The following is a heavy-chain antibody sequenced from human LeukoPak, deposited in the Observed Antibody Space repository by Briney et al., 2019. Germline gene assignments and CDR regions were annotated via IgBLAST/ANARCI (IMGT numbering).Heavy chain of an antibody. CDR1: GYTFTSYG. CDR2: INPNSGGT. CDR3: ASGVDGFLDY. Sequence: ASVKVSCKASGYTFTSYGISWVRQARGQGLEWMGWINPNSGGTNYAQKFQGRVTMTRDTSISTAYMELSRLRSDDTAVYYCASGVDGFLDYWGQGTLVTVSS. D-gene: IGHD3-10*01. J-gene: IGHJ4*02. V-gene: IGHV1-2*02.